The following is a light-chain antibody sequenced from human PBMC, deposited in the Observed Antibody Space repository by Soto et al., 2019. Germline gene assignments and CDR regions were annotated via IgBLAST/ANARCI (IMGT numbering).Light chain of an antibody. CDR3: SSYTSSSTLEV. CDR1: SSDVGGYNY. V-gene: IGLV2-14*01. J-gene: IGLJ1*01. Sequence: QSALTQPASVSGSPGQSITISCTGTSSDVGGYNYVSWYQQHPGKAPKLMIYDVSNRPSGVSNRFSGSKSGNTASLTISGCQAADDADYYCSSYTSSSTLEVFGTGTKLTVL. CDR2: DVS.